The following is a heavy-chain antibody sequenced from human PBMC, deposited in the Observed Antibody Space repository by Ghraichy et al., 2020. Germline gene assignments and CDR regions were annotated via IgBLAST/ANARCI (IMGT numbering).Heavy chain of an antibody. D-gene: IGHD4-17*01. J-gene: IGHJ4*02. CDR1: GGSISSYY. CDR2: IYYSGST. CDR3: ATRGGERTGYYFDY. V-gene: IGHV4-59*01. Sequence: PETLSLTCTVSGGSISSYYWSWIRQPPGKGLEWIGYIYYSGSTNYNPSLKSRVTISVDTSKNQFSLKLSSVTTADTAVYYCATRGGERTGYYFDYWGQGTLVTVSS.